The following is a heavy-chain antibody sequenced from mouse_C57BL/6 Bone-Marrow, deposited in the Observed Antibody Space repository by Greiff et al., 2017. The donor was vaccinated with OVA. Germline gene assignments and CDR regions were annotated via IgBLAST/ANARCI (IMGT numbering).Heavy chain of an antibody. V-gene: IGHV5-16*01. CDR1: GFTFSDYY. CDR2: LNYDGSST. D-gene: IGHD4-1*01. J-gene: IGHJ1*03. CDR3: ARRTGTDYFDV. Sequence: EVKLMESEGGLVQPGSSMKLSCTASGFTFSDYYMAWVRQVPEKGLEWVANLNYDGSSTYYLDSLKSRFIISSDNAQNILYLQMRSLKSEDTATYYCARRTGTDYFDVWGTGTTVTVSS.